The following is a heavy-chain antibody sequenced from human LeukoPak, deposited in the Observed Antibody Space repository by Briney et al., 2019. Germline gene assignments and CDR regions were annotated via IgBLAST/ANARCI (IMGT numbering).Heavy chain of an antibody. CDR2: ISTYNGNT. J-gene: IGHJ4*02. Sequence: ASVKVSCKASGGTFSSYAISWVRQAPGQGLEWMGWISTYNGNTNYAQKLQGRVTLTRDTSTSTAYMELRSLRPDDTAVYYCARGGVGGGYYLYYFDYWGQGTLVTVSS. CDR1: GGTFSSYA. V-gene: IGHV1-18*01. D-gene: IGHD3-22*01. CDR3: ARGGVGGGYYLYYFDY.